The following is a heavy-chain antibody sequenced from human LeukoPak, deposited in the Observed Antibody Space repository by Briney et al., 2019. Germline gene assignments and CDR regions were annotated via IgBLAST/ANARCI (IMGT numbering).Heavy chain of an antibody. D-gene: IGHD6-13*01. CDR2: ISWNSGSI. CDR3: AKETTNSSSSYLYWYFDL. V-gene: IGHV3-9*01. CDR1: GFTFDDYA. J-gene: IGHJ2*01. Sequence: GGSLRLSCAASGFTFDDYAMHWVRQAPGKGLEWVSGISWNSGSIGYADSVKGRYTISRDNAKNSLYLQMNSLRAEDTALYYCAKETTNSSSSYLYWYFDLWGRGTLVTVSS.